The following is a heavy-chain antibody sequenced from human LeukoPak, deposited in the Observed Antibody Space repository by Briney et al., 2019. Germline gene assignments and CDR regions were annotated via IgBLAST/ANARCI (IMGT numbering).Heavy chain of an antibody. V-gene: IGHV3-23*01. Sequence: AGSLRLSCAASGFTFSSYAMSWVRQAPGKGLEWVSAISGSGGSTYYADSVKGRFTISRDNAKNSLYLQMNSLRAEDTAVYYCARGEIGYYDSSGYPYYFDYWGQGTLVTVSS. D-gene: IGHD3-22*01. CDR1: GFTFSSYA. CDR3: ARGEIGYYDSSGYPYYFDY. J-gene: IGHJ4*02. CDR2: ISGSGGST.